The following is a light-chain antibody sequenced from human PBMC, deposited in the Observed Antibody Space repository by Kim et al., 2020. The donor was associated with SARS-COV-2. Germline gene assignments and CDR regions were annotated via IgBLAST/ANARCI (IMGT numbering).Light chain of an antibody. CDR3: QQYNDWPWT. J-gene: IGKJ1*01. CDR2: GAS. Sequence: VSPGERATLSCRASQSVSSNLAWYQQKPGQAPRLLIYGASTGATGIPARFSGSGSGTEFTLTVSSLQSEDFALYYCQQYNDWPWTFGQGTKVDIK. V-gene: IGKV3-15*01. CDR1: QSVSSN.